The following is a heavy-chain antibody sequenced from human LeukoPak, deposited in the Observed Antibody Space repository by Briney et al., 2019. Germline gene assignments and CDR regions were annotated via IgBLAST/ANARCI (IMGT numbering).Heavy chain of an antibody. V-gene: IGHV5-51*01. D-gene: IGHD2-2*01. CDR2: TYPNEPNP. CDR3: ARQGYPDY. Sequence: GESLKISCTGSGYSFTSYWIGWVRQMPGKGLEWMGVTYPNEPNPRYSPSFQGQVTISVDKSISTAYLQWSSLKASDTAIYYCARQGYPDYWGQGTLVIVCS. J-gene: IGHJ4*02. CDR1: GYSFTSYW.